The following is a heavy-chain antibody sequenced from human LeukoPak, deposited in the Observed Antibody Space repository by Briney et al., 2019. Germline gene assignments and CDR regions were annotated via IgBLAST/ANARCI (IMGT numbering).Heavy chain of an antibody. Sequence: NPGGSLRLSCAASGFTFTNAWMSWVRQAPGKGLEWVGRIKSKADGGATDYAALVKGRFTISRDGSKNTLYLQMNSLKTEDTAVYYCTSGGDCSRTSCYTDWGQGTLVTVSS. J-gene: IGHJ4*02. V-gene: IGHV3-15*01. CDR1: GFTFTNAW. CDR3: TSGGDCSRTSCYTD. D-gene: IGHD2-2*02. CDR2: IKSKADGGAT.